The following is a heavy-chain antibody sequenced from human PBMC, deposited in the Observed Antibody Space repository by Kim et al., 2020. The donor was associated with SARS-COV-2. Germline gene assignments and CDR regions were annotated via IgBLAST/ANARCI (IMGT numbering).Heavy chain of an antibody. CDR3: ARALDSSGYYYVGYYGMDV. V-gene: IGHV3-30*07. J-gene: IGHJ6*02. D-gene: IGHD3-22*01. Sequence: KGRFTNSRDNSKNTLYLQMNSLRAEDTAVYYCARALDSSGYYYVGYYGMDVWGQGTTVTVSS.